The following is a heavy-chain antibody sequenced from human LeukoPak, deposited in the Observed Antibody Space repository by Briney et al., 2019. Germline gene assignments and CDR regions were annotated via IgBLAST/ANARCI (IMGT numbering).Heavy chain of an antibody. Sequence: GGSLRLSCAASGFTFSSYAMSWVRQAPGKGLEWVSAISGSGGSTYYAGSVKGRFTISRDNSKNTLYLQMNSLRAEDTAVYYCAKHTGVVVAATPLFSAFDIWGQGTMVTVSS. V-gene: IGHV3-23*01. CDR2: ISGSGGST. J-gene: IGHJ3*02. CDR1: GFTFSSYA. CDR3: AKHTGVVVAATPLFSAFDI. D-gene: IGHD2-15*01.